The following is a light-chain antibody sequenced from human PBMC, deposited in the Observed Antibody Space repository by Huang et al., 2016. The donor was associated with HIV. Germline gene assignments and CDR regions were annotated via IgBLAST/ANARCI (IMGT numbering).Light chain of an antibody. Sequence: DIVMTQSPLSLPVTPREPASISCRSSQSLLHSNGYNYLDWYLQKPGQSPQLLSYLGSNRASGVPDRFSGSGSGTDFTLRISRVEAEDVGIYYCMQALQTPRTFGQGTKVEFK. CDR1: QSLLHSNGYNY. V-gene: IGKV2-28*01. CDR2: LGS. J-gene: IGKJ1*01. CDR3: MQALQTPRT.